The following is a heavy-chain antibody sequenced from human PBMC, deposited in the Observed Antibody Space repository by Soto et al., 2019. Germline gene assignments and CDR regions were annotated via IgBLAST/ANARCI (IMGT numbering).Heavy chain of an antibody. CDR1: GGTFSSYA. D-gene: IGHD3-3*01. Sequence: SVKVSCKASGGTFSSYAISWVRQAPGQGLEWMGGIIPIFGTANYAQKFQGRVTITADESTSTAYMELSSLRSEDTAVYYCARDRRWYYDFWSGTYYGMDVWGQGTTVTVSS. J-gene: IGHJ6*02. CDR2: IIPIFGTA. CDR3: ARDRRWYYDFWSGTYYGMDV. V-gene: IGHV1-69*13.